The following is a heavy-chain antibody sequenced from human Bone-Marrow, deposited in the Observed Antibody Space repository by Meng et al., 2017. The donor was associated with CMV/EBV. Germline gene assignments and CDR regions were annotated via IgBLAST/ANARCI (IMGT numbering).Heavy chain of an antibody. CDR1: GFTLSSYE. J-gene: IGHJ4*02. D-gene: IGHD3-16*01. CDR2: ISYSGSTI. CDR3: ATDYVPNY. Sequence: GESLKISCAASGFTLSSYEVNWVRQAPGKGLEWVAYISYSGSTIYYAEPVKGRFTISRDNAMNSVSLQMNSLRVEDTALYYCATDYVPNYWGPGTLVTVSS. V-gene: IGHV3-48*03.